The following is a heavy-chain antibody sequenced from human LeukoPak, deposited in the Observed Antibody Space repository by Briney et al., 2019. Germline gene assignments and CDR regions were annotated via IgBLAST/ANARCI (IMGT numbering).Heavy chain of an antibody. CDR3: ARTSPDYGDYKYDPFFHY. CDR1: GGSISSYY. D-gene: IGHD4-17*01. V-gene: IGHV4-59*01. J-gene: IGHJ4*02. CDR2: IYYSGST. Sequence: SETLSLTCTVSGGSISSYYWSWIRQPPGKGLEWIGYIYYSGSTNYYPYSKSRVTISVDTSKNQFSLKLSSVTAADTAVYYCARTSPDYGDYKYDPFFHYWGQGTLVTVPS.